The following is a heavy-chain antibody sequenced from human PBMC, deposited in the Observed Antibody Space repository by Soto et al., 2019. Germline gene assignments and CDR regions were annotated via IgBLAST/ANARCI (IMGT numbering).Heavy chain of an antibody. V-gene: IGHV4-34*01. Sequence: SESLSLTWAVYGGSFSGYYSSWIRQPPGKGLEWIGEINHRGSTNYNPSLKSRVTISVDKSKNQFPLKLSSVTAADTAVYYCARSPDSSGYYPRWYYYGMDVWGQGTTVT. CDR2: INHRGST. CDR3: ARSPDSSGYYPRWYYYGMDV. D-gene: IGHD3-22*01. J-gene: IGHJ6*02. CDR1: GGSFSGYY.